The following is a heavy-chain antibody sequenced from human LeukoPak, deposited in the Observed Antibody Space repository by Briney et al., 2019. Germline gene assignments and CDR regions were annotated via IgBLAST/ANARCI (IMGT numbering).Heavy chain of an antibody. CDR2: INSDGSST. CDR1: GFTFSSYW. J-gene: IGHJ4*02. Sequence: PGGSLRLSCAASGFTFSSYWMHWVRHAPGKGLVWVSRINSDGSSTSYADSVKGRFTISRDNAKNTLYLQMNSLRAVDTAVYYCARVARAEDYFDYWGRGTLVTVSS. CDR3: ARVARAEDYFDY. V-gene: IGHV3-74*01.